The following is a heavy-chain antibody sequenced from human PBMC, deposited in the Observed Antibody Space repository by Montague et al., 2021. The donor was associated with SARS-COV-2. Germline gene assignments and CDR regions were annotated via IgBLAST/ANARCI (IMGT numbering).Heavy chain of an antibody. D-gene: IGHD3-16*01. V-gene: IGHV3-30*04. CDR2: ISYDGSNK. Sequence: SRRLSCAASGFTFSSYAMHWVRQAPGKGLEWVAVISYDGSNKYYADSVKGRFTISRDNSKNTLYLQMNSLRAEDTAVYYCARDLGVLAFDIWGQGTMVTVSS. J-gene: IGHJ3*02. CDR3: ARDLGVLAFDI. CDR1: GFTFSSYA.